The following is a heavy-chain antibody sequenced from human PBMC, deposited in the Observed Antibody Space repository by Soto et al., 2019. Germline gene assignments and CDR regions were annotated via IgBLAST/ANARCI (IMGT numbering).Heavy chain of an antibody. J-gene: IGHJ4*02. CDR3: GVSTTGLREN. CDR2: IWYYVNKK. CDR1: GFSFSSSG. Sequence: GGSRGLSCAASGFSFSSSGMHWVRQAPGKGLAWVAVIWYYVNKKYYGDSVRGRFTISVDNSKNTLYLEMNSLRAEDTAVYYGGVSTTGLRENWGQRTLVIVSS. D-gene: IGHD1-1*01. V-gene: IGHV3-33*03.